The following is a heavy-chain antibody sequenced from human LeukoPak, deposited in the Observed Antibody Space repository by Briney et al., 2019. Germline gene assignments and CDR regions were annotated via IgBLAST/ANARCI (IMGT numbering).Heavy chain of an antibody. V-gene: IGHV3-7*04. CDR2: IKQDGSVK. CDR1: GFTFSSYW. J-gene: IGHJ4*02. CDR3: ARGGFYSDY. D-gene: IGHD2-21*01. Sequence: GGSLRLSCAASGFTFSSYWMTWVRQAPGKGLEWVANIKQDGSVKYYVASVKGRFTLSRDNAESSLFLEMNSLRAEDTAVYYCARGGFYSDYWGQGTLVTVSS.